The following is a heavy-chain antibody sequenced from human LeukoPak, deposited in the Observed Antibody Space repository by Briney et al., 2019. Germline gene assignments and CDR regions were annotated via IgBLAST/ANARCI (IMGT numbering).Heavy chain of an antibody. CDR2: IYDSGNT. CDR3: ARHKYSSGWPPEGAFDI. CDR1: DDSISSGGYS. Sequence: PSETLSLTCAVSDDSISSGGYSWSWIRQPPGKGLEWIGYIYDSGNTYYNPSLKSRVTISGDTSKNQFSLKLSSVTAADTAVYYCARHKYSSGWPPEGAFDIWGQGTMVTVSS. J-gene: IGHJ3*02. D-gene: IGHD6-19*01. V-gene: IGHV4-30-4*07.